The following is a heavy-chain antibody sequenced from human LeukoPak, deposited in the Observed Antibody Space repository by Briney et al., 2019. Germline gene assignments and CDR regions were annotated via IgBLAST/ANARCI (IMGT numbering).Heavy chain of an antibody. Sequence: GSLRLSCAASGFTFSSYGMHWVRQAPGKGLEWVAVIWYDGSNKYYADSVKGRFTISRDNSKNTLFLQMNSLRAEDTAVYYCARVDSSGPGDYWGQGTLVTVSS. J-gene: IGHJ4*02. D-gene: IGHD6-19*01. CDR2: IWYDGSNK. CDR1: GFTFSSYG. CDR3: ARVDSSGPGDY. V-gene: IGHV3-33*01.